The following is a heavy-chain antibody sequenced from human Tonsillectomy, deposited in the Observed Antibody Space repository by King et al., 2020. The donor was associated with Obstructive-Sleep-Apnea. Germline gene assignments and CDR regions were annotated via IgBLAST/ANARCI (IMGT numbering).Heavy chain of an antibody. CDR1: GFSFRSYG. J-gene: IGHJ4*02. Sequence: QAQLVQSGGGVVQPGRSLRLSCAASGFSFRSYGMEWVRQAPDKGLEWVAFIRYDGSYQSYADSVKGRFTISRDNAKNTLYLQMESLRTEDTAVYYCAKVPSAYLSSYPDYWGQGTLVTVSS. CDR2: IRYDGSYQ. D-gene: IGHD6-13*01. CDR3: AKVPSAYLSSYPDY. V-gene: IGHV3-30*02.